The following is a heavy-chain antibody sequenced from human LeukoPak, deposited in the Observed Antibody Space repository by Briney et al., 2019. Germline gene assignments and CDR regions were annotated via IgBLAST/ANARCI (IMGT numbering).Heavy chain of an antibody. CDR2: IYSGGST. D-gene: IGHD3-10*01. J-gene: IGHJ4*02. Sequence: PGGSLRLSCAASGFTVSSNYMGWVRQAPGKGLEWVSVIYSGGSTYYADSVKGRFTISRDNSKNTLYLQMNSLRAEDTAVYYCAREGGFYGSGSYYIGYWGQGTLVTVSS. CDR1: GFTVSSNY. V-gene: IGHV3-53*01. CDR3: AREGGFYGSGSYYIGY.